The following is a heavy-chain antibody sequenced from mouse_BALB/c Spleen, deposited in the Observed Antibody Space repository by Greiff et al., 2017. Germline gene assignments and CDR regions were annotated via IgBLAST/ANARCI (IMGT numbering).Heavy chain of an antibody. Sequence: VQLQESGPGLVAPSQSLSITCTVSGFSLTSYGVHWVRQPPGKGLEWLGVIWAGGSTNYNSALMSRLSISKDNSKSQVFLKMNSLQTDDTAMYYCARRGIYYDYDDAMDYWGQGTSVTVSS. CDR2: IWAGGST. D-gene: IGHD2-4*01. CDR1: GFSLTSYG. J-gene: IGHJ4*01. V-gene: IGHV2-9*02. CDR3: ARRGIYYDYDDAMDY.